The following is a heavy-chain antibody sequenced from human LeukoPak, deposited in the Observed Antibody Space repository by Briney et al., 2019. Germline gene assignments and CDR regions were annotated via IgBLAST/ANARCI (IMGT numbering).Heavy chain of an antibody. Sequence: GASVKVSCKASGYTFTSYYMHWVRQAPGQGLEWMGIINPSGGSTSYAQKFQGRVTMTRDTSTSTVYMELSSLRSEDTAVYYCARVGYSSGWYSNYYAMDVWGQGTTVTVSS. CDR3: ARVGYSSGWYSNYYAMDV. V-gene: IGHV1-46*01. J-gene: IGHJ6*02. CDR1: GYTFTSYY. D-gene: IGHD6-19*01. CDR2: INPSGGST.